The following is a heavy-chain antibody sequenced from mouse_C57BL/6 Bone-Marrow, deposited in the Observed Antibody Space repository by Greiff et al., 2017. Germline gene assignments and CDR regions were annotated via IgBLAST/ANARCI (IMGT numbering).Heavy chain of an antibody. D-gene: IGHD2-3*01. CDR2: IDPNSGGT. CDR1: GYTFTSYW. V-gene: IGHV1-72*01. J-gene: IGHJ4*01. CDR3: ARRWLLDAMDY. Sequence: VKLQQPGAELVKPGASVKLSCKASGYTFTSYWMHWVKQRPGRGLEWIGRIDPNSGGTKYNEKFKSKATLTVDKPSSTAYMQLSILTYEDSAVYYCARRWLLDAMDYWGQGTSVTVSS.